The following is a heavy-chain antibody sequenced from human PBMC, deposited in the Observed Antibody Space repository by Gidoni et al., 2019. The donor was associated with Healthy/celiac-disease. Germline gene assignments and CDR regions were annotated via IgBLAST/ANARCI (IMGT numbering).Heavy chain of an antibody. CDR3: ARHGHYYDSSGYYYENYFDY. CDR1: GGSIRSYY. CDR2: IYYSGST. D-gene: IGHD3-22*01. V-gene: IGHV4-59*08. J-gene: IGHJ4*02. Sequence: QVQLQESGPGLVKPSETLSLTCTVSGGSIRSYYWSWIRQPPGKGLEWIGYIYYSGSTNYNPSLKSRVTISVDTSKNQFSLKLSSVTAADTAVYYCARHGHYYDSSGYYYENYFDYWGQGTLVTVSS.